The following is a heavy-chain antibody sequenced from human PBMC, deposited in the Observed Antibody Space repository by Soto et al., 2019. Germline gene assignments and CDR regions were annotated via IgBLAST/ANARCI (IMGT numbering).Heavy chain of an antibody. CDR1: GFTFSSYA. J-gene: IGHJ4*02. V-gene: IGHV3-23*01. Sequence: GGSLRLSCAASGFTFSSYAMSWVRQAPGKGLEWVSAVTGSGGSTYYADSVKGRFTISRDNSKNTLYLQMNSLKAEDTAVYYCAKEVEPAFDYWGQGTLVTVSS. CDR3: AKEVEPAFDY. CDR2: VTGSGGST. D-gene: IGHD2-15*01.